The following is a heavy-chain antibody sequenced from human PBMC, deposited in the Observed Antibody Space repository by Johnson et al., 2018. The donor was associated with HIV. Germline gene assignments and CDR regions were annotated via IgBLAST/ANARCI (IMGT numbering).Heavy chain of an antibody. J-gene: IGHJ3*02. Sequence: VQLVESGGGVVQPGGSLRLSCAASGFTFSNYGMHWVRQAPGKGLEWVAFIRYDGTNKYYADSVKGRFTISRDNSKNTLYLQMNSRRAEDTAVYYCARDSGQQLADAFDIWGQGTMVTVSS. D-gene: IGHD6-6*01. CDR2: IRYDGTNK. CDR1: GFTFSNYG. V-gene: IGHV3-30*02. CDR3: ARDSGQQLADAFDI.